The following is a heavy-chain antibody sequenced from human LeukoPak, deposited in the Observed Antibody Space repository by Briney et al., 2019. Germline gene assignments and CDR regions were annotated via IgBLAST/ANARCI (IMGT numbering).Heavy chain of an antibody. D-gene: IGHD2-8*02. Sequence: PGGSLRLSCAASGFTFSSYAMHWVRQAPGKGLEWVAVISYDGSNKYYADSVKGRFTISRDNVDNVVYLEMNGLRAEDTATYYCARVAVSGPTGWFDSWGQGTLVIVSS. V-gene: IGHV3-30-3*01. CDR1: GFTFSSYA. CDR3: ARVAVSGPTGWFDS. CDR2: ISYDGSNK. J-gene: IGHJ5*01.